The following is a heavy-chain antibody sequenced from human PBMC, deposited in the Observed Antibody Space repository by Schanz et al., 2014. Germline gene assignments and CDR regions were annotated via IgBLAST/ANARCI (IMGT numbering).Heavy chain of an antibody. CDR1: GFTFSTYA. CDR3: ARAHGNNWYGKGLDY. J-gene: IGHJ4*02. Sequence: DVQLLESGGGLVQPGGSLRLSCAASGFTFSTYAMSWVRQAPGKGLEWVSAISGSGGSTYYADSVKGRFTISRDNSKNTLYLQMNSLRADDTAVYFCARAHGNNWYGKGLDYWGQGALVTVSS. D-gene: IGHD1-1*01. CDR2: ISGSGGST. V-gene: IGHV3-23*01.